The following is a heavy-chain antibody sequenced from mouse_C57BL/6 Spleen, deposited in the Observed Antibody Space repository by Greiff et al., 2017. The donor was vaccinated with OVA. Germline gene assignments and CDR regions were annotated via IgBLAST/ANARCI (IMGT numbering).Heavy chain of an antibody. D-gene: IGHD2-5*01. CDR3: ARSADYSNYGGYFDY. CDR1: GYTFTSYW. V-gene: IGHV1-72*01. J-gene: IGHJ2*01. Sequence: VQLVESGAELVKPGASVKLSCKASGYTFTSYWMHWVKQRPGRGLEWIGRIDPNSGGTKYNEKFKSKATLTVDKPSSTAYMQLSSLTSEDSAVYYCARSADYSNYGGYFDYWGQGTTLTVSS. CDR2: IDPNSGGT.